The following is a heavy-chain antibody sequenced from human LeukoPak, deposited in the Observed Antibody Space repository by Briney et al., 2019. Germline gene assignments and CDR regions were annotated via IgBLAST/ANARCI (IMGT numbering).Heavy chain of an antibody. CDR2: IIPIFGTA. J-gene: IGHJ4*02. V-gene: IGHV1-69*05. Sequence: SVKVSCKASGGTFSSYAISWVRQAPGQGLEWMGRIIPIFGTANYAQKFQGRVTITTDESTSTAYMELSSLRSDDTAVYYCARVYYYDSSGYTLDYWGQGTLVTVSS. D-gene: IGHD3-22*01. CDR3: ARVYYYDSSGYTLDY. CDR1: GGTFSSYA.